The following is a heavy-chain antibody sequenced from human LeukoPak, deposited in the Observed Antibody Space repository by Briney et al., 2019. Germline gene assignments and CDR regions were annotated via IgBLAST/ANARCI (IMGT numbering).Heavy chain of an antibody. D-gene: IGHD4-11*01. V-gene: IGHV3-11*04. CDR3: AREEHDYSNHGGFDP. J-gene: IGHJ5*02. Sequence: GGSLRLSCAASGFTFSSYAMSWIRQAPGKGLEWVSYISSSGSTIYYADSVKGRFTISRDNAKNSLYLQMNSLRAEDTAVYYCAREEHDYSNHGGFDPWGQGTLVTVSS. CDR2: ISSSGSTI. CDR1: GFTFSSYA.